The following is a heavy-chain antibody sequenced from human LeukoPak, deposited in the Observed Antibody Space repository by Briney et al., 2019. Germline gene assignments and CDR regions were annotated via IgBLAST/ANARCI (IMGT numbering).Heavy chain of an antibody. V-gene: IGHV4-59*08. CDR2: ISYSGST. Sequence: PSETLSLTYTVSGASISSYYWSWIRQPPGKGLEWIGYISYSGSTNYNPSLKSRVTISADTSKNQVSLTLSSVTAADTAVYYCARHPKLYFFDYLGQGTLVTVSS. J-gene: IGHJ4*02. CDR3: ARHPKLYFFDY. CDR1: GASISSYY.